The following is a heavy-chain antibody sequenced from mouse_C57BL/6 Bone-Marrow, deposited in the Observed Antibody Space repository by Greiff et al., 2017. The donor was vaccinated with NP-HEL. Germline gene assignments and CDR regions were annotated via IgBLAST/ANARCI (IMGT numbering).Heavy chain of an antibody. CDR3: ARDGGYYSCAMDY. CDR1: GYTFTSYW. D-gene: IGHD2-3*01. J-gene: IGHJ4*01. Sequence: QVQLQQPGAELVMPGASVKLSCKASGYTFTSYWMHWVKQRPGQGLEWIGEIDPSDSYTNYNQKFKGKSTLTVDKSSSTAYMQLSSLTSEDSAVYYGARDGGYYSCAMDYWGQGTSVTVSS. CDR2: IDPSDSYT. V-gene: IGHV1-69*01.